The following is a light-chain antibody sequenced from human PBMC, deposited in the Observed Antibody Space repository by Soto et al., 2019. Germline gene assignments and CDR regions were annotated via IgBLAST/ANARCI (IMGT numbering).Light chain of an antibody. V-gene: IGKV3D-15*01. CDR3: QQYYNRPRT. CDR2: YAS. CDR1: QSVSSY. Sequence: IGMSKSPAALSLSEGEIATLSCRASQSVSSYVVWYQQKPGQAPRLLMYYASNRATGVPARFSGSGSGTDFTLTISSLQSEDFAVYYCQQYYNRPRTFGQGTRLEIK. J-gene: IGKJ5*01.